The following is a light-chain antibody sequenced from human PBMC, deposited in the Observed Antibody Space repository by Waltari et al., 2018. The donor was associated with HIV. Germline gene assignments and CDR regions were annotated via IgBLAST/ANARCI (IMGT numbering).Light chain of an antibody. CDR1: SSDVGGYNS. V-gene: IGLV2-11*01. J-gene: IGLJ1*01. CDR3: CSYVGSYTPWV. CDR2: EVS. Sequence: QSALTQPRSVSGSPGQSVTISCTGTSSDVGGYNSVSWYQQHPGEAPKLMIYEVSRRTSGVPDRFSGLRSGNTASLTIPVLQAVDEADYYSCSYVGSYTPWVFGAGTQVTVL.